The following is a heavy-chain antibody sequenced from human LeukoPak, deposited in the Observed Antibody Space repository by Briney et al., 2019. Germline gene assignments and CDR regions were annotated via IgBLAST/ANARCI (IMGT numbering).Heavy chain of an antibody. CDR3: ARGDPHADL. Sequence: GGSLRLSCAASGFDLSTYEMNWVRQAPGKGLEWIADITISGHTKNYADSVKGRFTISRDNARTSLYLQMNSLRVEDTGVYYCARGDPHADLWGQGTLVTVST. V-gene: IGHV3-48*03. CDR1: GFDLSTYE. CDR2: ITISGHTK. J-gene: IGHJ5*02.